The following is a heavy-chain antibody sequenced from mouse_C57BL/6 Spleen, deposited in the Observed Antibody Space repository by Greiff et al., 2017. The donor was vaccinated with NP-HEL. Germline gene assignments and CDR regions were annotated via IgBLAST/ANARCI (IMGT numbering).Heavy chain of an antibody. D-gene: IGHD1-1*01. V-gene: IGHV1-59*01. J-gene: IGHJ2*01. Sequence: VQLQQSGAELVRPGTSVKLSCKASGYTFTSYWMHWVKQRPGQGLEWIGVIDPSDSYTNYNQKFKGKATLTVDTSSSTAYMQLSSLTSEDSAVYYCARSRSFYYGSSLDYWGQGTTLTVSS. CDR3: ARSRSFYYGSSLDY. CDR2: IDPSDSYT. CDR1: GYTFTSYW.